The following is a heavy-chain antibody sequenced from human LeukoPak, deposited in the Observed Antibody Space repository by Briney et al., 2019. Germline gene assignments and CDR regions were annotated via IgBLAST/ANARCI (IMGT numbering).Heavy chain of an antibody. CDR1: GYSFTAHY. V-gene: IGHV1-2*02. CDR3: SRSSAAAGAVGY. D-gene: IGHD6-13*01. Sequence: ASVKVSCKASGYSFTAHYIHWVRQAPGQGLEWTGCINPNTGGTNYALKFQGRVTMTSDTSTTTAYMGLSSLSSDDTAVYFCSRSSAAAGAVGYWGQGTLVTVSS. J-gene: IGHJ4*02. CDR2: INPNTGGT.